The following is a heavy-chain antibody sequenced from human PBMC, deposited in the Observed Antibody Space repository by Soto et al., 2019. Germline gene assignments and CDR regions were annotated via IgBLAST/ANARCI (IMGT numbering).Heavy chain of an antibody. V-gene: IGHV3-21*01. Sequence: GGSLRLSCAASGFTFSSYSMNWVRQAPGKGLEWVSSISSSSSYIYYADSVKGRFTISRDNAKNSLYLQMNSLRAEDTAVYYCARDDYGDSGVFDYWGQGTLVTVSS. D-gene: IGHD4-17*01. J-gene: IGHJ4*02. CDR1: GFTFSSYS. CDR2: ISSSSSYI. CDR3: ARDDYGDSGVFDY.